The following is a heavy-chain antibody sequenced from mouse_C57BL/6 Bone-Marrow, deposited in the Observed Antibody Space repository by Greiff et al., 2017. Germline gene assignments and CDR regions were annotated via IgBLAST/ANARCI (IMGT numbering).Heavy chain of an antibody. CDR2: IDPSDSYT. D-gene: IGHD1-1*01. Sequence: QVHVKQPGAELVRPGTSVKLSCKASGYTFTSYWMHWVKQRPGQGLEWIGVIDPSDSYTNYNQKFKGKATLTVDTSSSTAYMQLSSLTSEDSAVYYCARFTTVLAKGYWGQGTTLTVSS. J-gene: IGHJ2*01. V-gene: IGHV1-59*01. CDR1: GYTFTSYW. CDR3: ARFTTVLAKGY.